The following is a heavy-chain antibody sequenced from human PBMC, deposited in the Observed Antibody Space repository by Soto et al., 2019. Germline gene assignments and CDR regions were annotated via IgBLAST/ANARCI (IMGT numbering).Heavy chain of an antibody. V-gene: IGHV3-7*04. D-gene: IGHD2-8*01. CDR1: GFSFSTYW. J-gene: IGHJ5*02. CDR2: INQDGSDK. CDR3: LGDGCLT. Sequence: EVHLVESGGVLIQPGGSLRLSCAASGFSFSTYWMRWVRQAPGKGLEWVAHINQDGSDKYYVDSVKGRFTISRDNTKNSLFLQMNSLRADDTAVYYCLGDGCLTWGQGTLVTVSS.